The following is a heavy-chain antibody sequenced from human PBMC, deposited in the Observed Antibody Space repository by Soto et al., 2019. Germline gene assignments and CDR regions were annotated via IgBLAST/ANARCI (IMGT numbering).Heavy chain of an antibody. CDR1: GYTFTSYA. CDR3: ARHIRDYDFWSGYFRGGYGMDV. J-gene: IGHJ6*02. CDR2: INAGNGNT. Sequence: GASVKVSCKASGYTFTSYAMHWVRQAPGQRLEWMGWINAGNGNTKYSQKFQGRVTITRDTSASTAYMELSSLRSEDTAAYYCARHIRDYDFWSGYFRGGYGMDVWGQGTTVTVSS. V-gene: IGHV1-3*01. D-gene: IGHD3-3*01.